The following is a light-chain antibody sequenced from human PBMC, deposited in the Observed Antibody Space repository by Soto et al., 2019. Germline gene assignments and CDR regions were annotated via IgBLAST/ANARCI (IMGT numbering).Light chain of an antibody. CDR1: QGIGNA. CDR3: QQYNSYSPWT. Sequence: IQMTQSPSSLSASVGDRVTISCRASQGIGNALGWYQQKPGKAPKLLIYDASTLQTGVPSRFGGGGSGTEFTLTISGLQPDDFATYYCQQYNSYSPWTFGPGTKVDIK. V-gene: IGKV1-17*01. J-gene: IGKJ1*01. CDR2: DAS.